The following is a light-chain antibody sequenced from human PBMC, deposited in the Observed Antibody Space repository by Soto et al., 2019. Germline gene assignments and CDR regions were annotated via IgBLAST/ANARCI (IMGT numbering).Light chain of an antibody. V-gene: IGKV1-5*03. CDR3: QHYYTYPYT. J-gene: IGKJ2*01. CDR1: QNINNL. Sequence: DIPMTQSPSTLSASVGDRVTISCRASQNINNLLAWYQQKPGKAPKLLIYKASSLESGVPSRFSGSGSGTDFTLTISSLQPDDFATYYCQHYYTYPYTFGQGTKLEIK. CDR2: KAS.